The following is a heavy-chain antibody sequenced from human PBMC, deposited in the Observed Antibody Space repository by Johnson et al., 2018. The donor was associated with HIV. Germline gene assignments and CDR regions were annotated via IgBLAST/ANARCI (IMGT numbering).Heavy chain of an antibody. CDR3: ERETVTSGAFDI. Sequence: VQLVESGGGLVKPGGSLRLSCAASGFTFSSYDMHWVRQATGKGLEWVSSIGTAGDTYYPGSVKGRFTISRENAKNSLYLPMNSLRAGATAVYYCERETVTSGAFDIWGQGTMVTVSS. D-gene: IGHD4-11*01. J-gene: IGHJ3*02. CDR2: IGTAGDT. CDR1: GFTFSSYD. V-gene: IGHV3-13*01.